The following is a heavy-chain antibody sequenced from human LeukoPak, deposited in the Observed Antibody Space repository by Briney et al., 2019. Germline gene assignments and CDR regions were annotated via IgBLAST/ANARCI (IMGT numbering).Heavy chain of an antibody. D-gene: IGHD2-15*01. J-gene: IGHJ5*02. Sequence: ASVKVSCKASGYTFTSYGISWVRQAPGQGLEWMGWINPSGGTNYAQKFQGRVTMTRDTSISTAYMELSRLRSDDTAVYYRARDQRSCSGGSCYPGWFAPWGQGTLVTVSS. V-gene: IGHV1-2*02. CDR2: INPSGGT. CDR1: GYTFTSYG. CDR3: ARDQRSCSGGSCYPGWFAP.